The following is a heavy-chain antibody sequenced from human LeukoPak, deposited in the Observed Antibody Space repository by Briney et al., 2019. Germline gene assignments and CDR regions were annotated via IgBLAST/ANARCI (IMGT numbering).Heavy chain of an antibody. CDR3: AREYYYGSGNYYNRIDY. J-gene: IGHJ4*02. Sequence: GASVKVSCKASGYTFTGYYMHWVRQAPGQGLEWMGWIDPNSGGTNYAQKFQGRVTMTRDTSISTAYMVLNRLRSDETAVYYSAREYYYGSGNYYNRIDYWGQGTLVTVSS. D-gene: IGHD3-10*01. CDR2: IDPNSGGT. CDR1: GYTFTGYY. V-gene: IGHV1-2*02.